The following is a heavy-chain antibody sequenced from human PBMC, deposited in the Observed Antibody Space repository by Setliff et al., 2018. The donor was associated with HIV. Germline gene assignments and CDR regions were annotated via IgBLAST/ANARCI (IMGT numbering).Heavy chain of an antibody. CDR2: IWIDASKE. CDR1: GFTFDDYG. CDR3: ARFRDGYSIEY. V-gene: IGHV3-33*04. Sequence: GESLKISCSASGFTFDDYGMHWVRQAPGKGLEWVAFIWIDASKETYGDSVKGRFTISRDNSKNTLYLQMNSLRLEDTAVYYCARFRDGYSIEYWGQGTLVTVSS. J-gene: IGHJ4*02. D-gene: IGHD4-4*01.